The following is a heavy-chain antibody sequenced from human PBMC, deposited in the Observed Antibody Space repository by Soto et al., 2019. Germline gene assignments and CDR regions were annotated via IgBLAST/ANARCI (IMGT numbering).Heavy chain of an antibody. J-gene: IGHJ5*02. Sequence: QLQLQESGPGLVKPSETLSLTCTVSGGSISSSSYYWGWIRQPPGKGLEWIASIYYSGSTYYNPSLKSRVTISVDTSKNQFSLKLSSVTAADTAVYYCASPKIAFYNWFDPWGQGTLVTVSS. V-gene: IGHV4-39*01. CDR3: ASPKIAFYNWFDP. CDR2: IYYSGST. D-gene: IGHD3-3*02. CDR1: GGSISSSSYY.